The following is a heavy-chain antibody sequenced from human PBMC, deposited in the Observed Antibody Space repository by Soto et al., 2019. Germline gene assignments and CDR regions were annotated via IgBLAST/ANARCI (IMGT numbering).Heavy chain of an antibody. CDR3: TRVRILSGLFRCFDC. Sequence: GECLPSSCEDSGYRFTSYLISWVRQMLVKGLEGMGIVYVDDSDTKYSPSFEGYVTISADKSLNSAYLQWTSLRASDTAMYYCTRVRILSGLFRCFDCFGQRSRCTFCS. CDR2: VYVDDSDT. J-gene: IGHJ4*02. V-gene: IGHV5-51*01. CDR1: GYRFTSYL. D-gene: IGHD3-10*01.